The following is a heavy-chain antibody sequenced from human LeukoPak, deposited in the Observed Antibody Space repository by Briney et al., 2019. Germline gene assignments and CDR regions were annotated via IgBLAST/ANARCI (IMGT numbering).Heavy chain of an antibody. V-gene: IGHV4-39*02. CDR1: GGSISSSSDY. CDR2: IYYTGST. Sequence: SETLSLTCTVSGGSISSSSDYWGWIRQPPGKGLEWIGSIYYTGSTYYNPSLKSRVTISVDTSKNQFSLKLNSVTAADTAVYYCAREIRASKDRYWFDPWGQGTLVTVSS. CDR3: AREIRASKDRYWFDP. D-gene: IGHD3-10*01. J-gene: IGHJ5*02.